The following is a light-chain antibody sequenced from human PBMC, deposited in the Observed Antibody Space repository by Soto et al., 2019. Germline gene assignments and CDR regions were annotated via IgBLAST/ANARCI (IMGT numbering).Light chain of an antibody. CDR2: GAS. CDR1: QSVTTN. J-gene: IGKJ4*01. Sequence: IVLTQSPGTLSLSPGERATLSCRASQSVTTNLAWYQHKPGQSPRLLISGASTGASGIPPRFSGSGSGTEFTLTIDRLQSADFAVYYCQQYDRWPVTFGGGTKVDIK. V-gene: IGKV3-15*01. CDR3: QQYDRWPVT.